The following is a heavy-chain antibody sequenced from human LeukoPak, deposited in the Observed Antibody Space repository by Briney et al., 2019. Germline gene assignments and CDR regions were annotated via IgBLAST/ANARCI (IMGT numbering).Heavy chain of an antibody. CDR2: TSYDGSTN. CDR3: ARSYYDNSGSFGF. CDR1: GFTFSSYG. V-gene: IGHV3-30*03. D-gene: IGHD3-22*01. J-gene: IGHJ4*02. Sequence: GGSLRLSCAASGFTFSSYGMHWLRQAPGKGLEWVAVTSYDGSTNLYADSVKGRFTISRDNSKNTLYLQMNSLRAEDTAVYYCARSYYDNSGSFGFWGQGTLVTVSP.